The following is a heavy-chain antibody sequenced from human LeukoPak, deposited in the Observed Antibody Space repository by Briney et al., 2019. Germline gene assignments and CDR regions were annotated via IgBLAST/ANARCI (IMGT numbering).Heavy chain of an antibody. CDR3: ARDSVIRYFDWLLDPIPVDY. CDR2: ISSSSSYI. Sequence: GGSLRLSCAASGFTFSSYSMNWVRQAPGKGLEWVSSISSSSSYIYYADSVKGRFTISRDNAKNSLYLQMNSLRAEDTAVYYCARDSVIRYFDWLLDPIPVDYWGQGTLVTVSS. CDR1: GFTFSSYS. J-gene: IGHJ4*02. V-gene: IGHV3-21*01. D-gene: IGHD3-9*01.